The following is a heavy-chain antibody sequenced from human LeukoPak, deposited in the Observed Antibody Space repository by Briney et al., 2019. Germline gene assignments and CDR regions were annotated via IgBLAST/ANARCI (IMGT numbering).Heavy chain of an antibody. CDR1: GCSISSSRFY. CDR3: ARQRYSSDWYSDS. V-gene: IGHV4-39*01. J-gene: IGHJ4*02. Sequence: SETLSLTCTVSGCSISSSRFYWCWIRQPPGKGLEWIGSIYYSGSTYYNPSLKSRVTISVDTSKNQLSLKLSPVTAADTVMYYCARQRYSSDWYSDSWGQGTLVTVSS. CDR2: IYYSGST. D-gene: IGHD6-25*01.